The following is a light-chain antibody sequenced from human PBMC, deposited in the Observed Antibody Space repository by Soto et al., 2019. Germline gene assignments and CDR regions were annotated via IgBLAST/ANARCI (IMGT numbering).Light chain of an antibody. V-gene: IGKV3-15*01. CDR1: QSVSSSY. CDR2: RAS. Sequence: EIVLTQSPGTLSLSPGERATLSCRASQSVSSSYLAWFQQRPGQAPRLLIYRASTRATGTPARFSGSGSGTEFTLTISSLQSEDFAVYYCQQYNNWPITFGQGTRLEIK. CDR3: QQYNNWPIT. J-gene: IGKJ5*01.